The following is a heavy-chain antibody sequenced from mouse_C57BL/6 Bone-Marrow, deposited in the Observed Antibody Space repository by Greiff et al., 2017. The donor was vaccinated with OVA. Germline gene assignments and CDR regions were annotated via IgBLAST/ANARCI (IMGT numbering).Heavy chain of an antibody. J-gene: IGHJ2*01. CDR3: ARSLLLRSYFDY. D-gene: IGHD1-1*01. CDR2: IHPNSGST. Sequence: QVQLQQPGAELVKPGASVKLSCKASGYTFTSYWMHWVKQRPGQGLEWIGMIHPNSGSTNYNEKFKSKATLTVDKSSSTAYMQLSSLTSEDSAVYYCARSLLLRSYFDYWGQGTTLTVSS. V-gene: IGHV1-64*01. CDR1: GYTFTSYW.